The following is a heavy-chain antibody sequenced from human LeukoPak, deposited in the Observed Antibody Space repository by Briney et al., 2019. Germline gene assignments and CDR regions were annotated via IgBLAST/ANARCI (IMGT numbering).Heavy chain of an antibody. CDR3: ARDSGGGIQLRY. V-gene: IGHV1-2*02. CDR1: GYTFTGYY. Sequence: ASVKVSCTASGYTFTGYYMHWVRQAPGQGLEWMGWINPNSGGTNYAQKFQGRVTMTRDTSISTAYMELSRLRSDDTAVYYCARDSGGGIQLRYWGQGTLVTVSS. J-gene: IGHJ4*02. CDR2: INPNSGGT. D-gene: IGHD5-18*01.